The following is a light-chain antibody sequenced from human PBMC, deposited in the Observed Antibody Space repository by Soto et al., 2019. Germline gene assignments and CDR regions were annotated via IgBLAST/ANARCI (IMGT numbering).Light chain of an antibody. CDR1: QTVLNNY. CDR2: GAS. CDR3: QQYGSSPTT. Sequence: EIVLTQFPGTRSLSPGERATRSCRASQTVLNNYLTWYQQKPGQAPRRLIFGASIRATGIPDRFSGSGSGTDFTLTISRLEPEDFAVYYCQQYGSSPTTFGQGTKVDIK. V-gene: IGKV3-20*01. J-gene: IGKJ1*01.